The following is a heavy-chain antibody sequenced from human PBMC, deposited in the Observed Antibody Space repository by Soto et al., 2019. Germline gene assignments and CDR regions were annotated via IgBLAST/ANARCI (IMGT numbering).Heavy chain of an antibody. D-gene: IGHD6-25*01. Sequence: PGGSLRLSCAVSGFTFSNHAMSWVRQAPGKGLEWVSAISTAVGATYYADSVKGRFTISRDDSKNTLYLQMDSLRAEDTAVYYCAKDRTAAARNFDYWAREPWSPSPQ. CDR1: GFTFSNHA. CDR3: AKDRTAAARNFDY. J-gene: IGHJ4*02. V-gene: IGHV3-23*01. CDR2: ISTAVGAT.